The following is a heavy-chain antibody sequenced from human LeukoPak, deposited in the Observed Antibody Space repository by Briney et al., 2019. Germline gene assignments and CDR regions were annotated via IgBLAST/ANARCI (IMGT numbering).Heavy chain of an antibody. CDR2: INPNSGGT. CDR1: GYTFTGYY. J-gene: IGHJ5*02. CDR3: ARALDIVLMVYARGRNWFDP. D-gene: IGHD2-8*01. V-gene: IGHV1-2*02. Sequence: GASAKVSCKASGYTFTGYYMHWVRQAPGQGLEWMGWINPNSGGTNYAQKFQGRVTMTRDTSISTAYMELSRLRSDDTAVYYCARALDIVLMVYARGRNWFDPWGQGTLVTVSS.